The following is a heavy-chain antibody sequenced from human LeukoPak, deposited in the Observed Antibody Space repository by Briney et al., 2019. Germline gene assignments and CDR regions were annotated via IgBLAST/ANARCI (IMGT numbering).Heavy chain of an antibody. Sequence: QSWGSLRLSCVVSGFTFSGNHMNWVRQAPGKGLEWVSVIYSDGDTYYADSVKGRFTISRDSSRNTLSLQMNSLKPEDTAVYYCARDPRDGYGHFDYWGQGTLVTVSS. D-gene: IGHD5-24*01. CDR2: IYSDGDT. CDR1: GFTFSGNH. J-gene: IGHJ4*02. CDR3: ARDPRDGYGHFDY. V-gene: IGHV3-66*02.